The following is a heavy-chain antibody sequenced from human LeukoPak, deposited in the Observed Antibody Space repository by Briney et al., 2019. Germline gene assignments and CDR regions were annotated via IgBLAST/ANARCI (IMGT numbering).Heavy chain of an antibody. CDR3: ARDTSTGTGFDY. CDR2: IYHSGST. Sequence: PSQTLSLTCAVSGGSISSGGYSWSWIRQPPGKGLEWIGYIYHSGSTYYNPSLKSRVTISVDTSKHQFSLKLSSVTAADTAVYYCARDTSTGTGFDYWGQGTLVTVSS. J-gene: IGHJ4*02. D-gene: IGHD2-8*02. CDR1: GGSISSGGYS. V-gene: IGHV4-30-2*01.